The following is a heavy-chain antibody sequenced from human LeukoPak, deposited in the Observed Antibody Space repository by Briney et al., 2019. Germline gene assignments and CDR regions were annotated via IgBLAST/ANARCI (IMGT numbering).Heavy chain of an antibody. D-gene: IGHD3-10*02. CDR1: GFTFSSYS. V-gene: IGHV3-21*01. CDR2: ISSSSSYI. Sequence: PGGSLRLSCAASGFTFSSYSMNWVRQAPGKGLEWVSSISSSSSYIYYADSVKGRFTISRDNAKNSLYLQMHSLRAEDTAMYYCLCSGSGHYYFDYWGQGTLVTVSS. CDR3: LCSGSGHYYFDY. J-gene: IGHJ4*02.